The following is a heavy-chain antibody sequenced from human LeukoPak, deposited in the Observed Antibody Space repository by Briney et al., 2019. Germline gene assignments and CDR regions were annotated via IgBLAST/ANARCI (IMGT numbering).Heavy chain of an antibody. CDR3: AKDALVATSHFDY. Sequence: GGTLRLFCAASGFTFSNCGMSGVRQAPGKGLEWGSAITGSGRSTYYTDAVKGRFTVSRDNSKNTLYRQMKSLRAEDTAAYFCAKDALVATSHFDYWGQGTLVTVSS. CDR2: ITGSGRST. D-gene: IGHD5-12*01. CDR1: GFTFSNCG. J-gene: IGHJ4*02. V-gene: IGHV3-23*01.